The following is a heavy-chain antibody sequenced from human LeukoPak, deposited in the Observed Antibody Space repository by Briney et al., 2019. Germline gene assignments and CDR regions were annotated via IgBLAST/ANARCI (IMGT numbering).Heavy chain of an antibody. D-gene: IGHD3-22*01. CDR1: GYTFTSYD. J-gene: IGHJ6*03. Sequence: ASVKVSCKASGYTFTSYDINWVRQATGQGLEWMGWINPNSGGTNYAQKFQGRVTMTRDTSISTAYMELSRLRSDDTAVYYCARNSMIALHYYMDVWGKGTTVTISS. V-gene: IGHV1-2*02. CDR3: ARNSMIALHYYMDV. CDR2: INPNSGGT.